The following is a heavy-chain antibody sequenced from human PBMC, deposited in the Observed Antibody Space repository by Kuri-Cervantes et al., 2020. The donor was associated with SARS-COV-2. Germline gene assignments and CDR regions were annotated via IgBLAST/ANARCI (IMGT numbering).Heavy chain of an antibody. CDR2: ISGHSRYI. CDR1: GSAFSDYS. CDR3: AKDLISASYFGSGSPDY. D-gene: IGHD3-10*01. Sequence: GESLKISCAASGSAFSDYSMLWFRQAPGKGLEWVSSISGHSRYIYYRDSVKGRFTISRDNARKSLFLQMNSLRVEDTGIYFCAKDLISASYFGSGSPDYWGQGTLVTVSS. V-gene: IGHV3-21*01. J-gene: IGHJ4*02.